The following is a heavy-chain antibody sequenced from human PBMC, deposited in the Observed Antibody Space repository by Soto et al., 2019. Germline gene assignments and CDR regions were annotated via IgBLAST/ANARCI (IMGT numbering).Heavy chain of an antibody. V-gene: IGHV3-33*01. CDR1: GFTFDNYG. D-gene: IGHD4-17*01. CDR3: AGGDYGDSIDF. Sequence: VQLLESGGGVVQPGKSLRLSCAASGFTFDNYGMLWVRQAPGKGLEWVALISYADSYRKYTNSVRGRFTISRDNSKNMVFLHMNSRKGDDTAVYYCAGGDYGDSIDFWGQGTLVTVSS. J-gene: IGHJ4*02. CDR2: ISYADSYR.